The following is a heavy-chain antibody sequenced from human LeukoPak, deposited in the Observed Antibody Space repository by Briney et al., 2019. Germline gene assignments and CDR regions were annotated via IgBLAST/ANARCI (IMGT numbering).Heavy chain of an antibody. CDR3: ATSYLGFLEWFPRAFDI. V-gene: IGHV4-34*01. CDR1: GGSFSGYY. D-gene: IGHD3-3*01. J-gene: IGHJ3*02. CDR2: INHSGST. Sequence: PSETLSLTCAVYGGSFSGYYWSWIRQPPGKGLEWIGEINHSGSTNYNPSLKSRVTISVDTSKNQFSLKLSSVTAADTAVYYCATSYLGFLEWFPRAFDIWGQGTMVTVSS.